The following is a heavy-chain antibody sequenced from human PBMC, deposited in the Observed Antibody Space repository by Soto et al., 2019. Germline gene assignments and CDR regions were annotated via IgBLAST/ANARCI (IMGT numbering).Heavy chain of an antibody. D-gene: IGHD3-10*01. V-gene: IGHV4-34*01. CDR1: GGSFSGYY. CDR2: INHSGST. Sequence: QVQLQQWGAGLLKPSETLSLTCAVYGGSFSGYYWSWIRQPPGKGLEWIGEINHSGSTNYNPSLKSRVTISVYTSKNQFSLKLSSVTAADTAVYYCARRFTMVRGVPAPYYYYYGMDVWGQGTTVTVSS. J-gene: IGHJ6*02. CDR3: ARRFTMVRGVPAPYYYYYGMDV.